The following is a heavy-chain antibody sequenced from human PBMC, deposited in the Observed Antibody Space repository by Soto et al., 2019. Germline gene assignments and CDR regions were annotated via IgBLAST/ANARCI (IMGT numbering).Heavy chain of an antibody. J-gene: IGHJ3*01. D-gene: IGHD4-17*01. CDR2: IYTGDSKI. CDR1: GLSFTTYW. V-gene: IGHV5-51*03. Sequence: QLVQSGAAVKEPGESLKIACKGSGLSFTTYWIAWVRQMPGKGLEWMGIIYTGDSKITYSPSFQGQVTISADKSPMTAVITWRSTKPSETAMYYCARDIAYGSNSEASDVWRKGTMVTVSS. CDR3: ARDIAYGSNSEASDV.